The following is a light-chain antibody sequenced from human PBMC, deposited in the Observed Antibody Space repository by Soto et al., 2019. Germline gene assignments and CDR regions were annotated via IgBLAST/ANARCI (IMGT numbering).Light chain of an antibody. V-gene: IGLV8-61*01. CDR2: STN. J-gene: IGLJ3*02. CDR3: VLYMGSGIS. CDR1: SGSVSTSYH. Sequence: QTVVTQEPSFSVSPGGTVTLTCGLSSGSVSTSYHPSWYQQTPGQAPRTLIYSTNTRSSGVPDRFSGSILGNKAALTITGAQADDESDYYCVLYMGSGISFGGGTKLTVL.